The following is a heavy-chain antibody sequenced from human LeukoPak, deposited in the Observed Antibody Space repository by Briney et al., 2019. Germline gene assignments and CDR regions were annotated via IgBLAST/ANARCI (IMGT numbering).Heavy chain of an antibody. D-gene: IGHD3-10*01. CDR3: ARIAAMLRGAYSFYYMEV. CDR2: INSDGRST. V-gene: IGHV3-74*01. J-gene: IGHJ6*03. Sequence: GGSLRLSCVASGFTFSRYWMHWVRQAPGKGLVWVSRINSDGRSTNYADSVKGRFTISRDNSKNSLYLQMNSLRADDTAVFFCARIAAMLRGAYSFYYMEVWGKGTTVTVSS. CDR1: GFTFSRYW.